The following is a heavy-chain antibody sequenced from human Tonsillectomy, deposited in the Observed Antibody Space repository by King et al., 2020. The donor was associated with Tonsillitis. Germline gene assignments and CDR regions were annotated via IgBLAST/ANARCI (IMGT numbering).Heavy chain of an antibody. V-gene: IGHV3-33*05. D-gene: IGHD3-9*01. CDR1: GFTFSSYG. Sequence: VQLVESGGGVVQPGRSLRLSCAASGFTFSSYGMHWVRQAPGKGLEWVAVISYDGSNKYYADSVKGRITISRDNSKNTLYLQMNSLRAEDTAVYYCARGPLILTGSRGAYYFDYWGQGTLVTVSS. CDR3: ARGPLILTGSRGAYYFDY. CDR2: ISYDGSNK. J-gene: IGHJ4*02.